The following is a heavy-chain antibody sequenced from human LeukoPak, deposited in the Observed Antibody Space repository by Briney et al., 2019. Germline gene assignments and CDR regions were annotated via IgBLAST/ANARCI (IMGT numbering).Heavy chain of an antibody. J-gene: IGHJ4*02. V-gene: IGHV3-48*03. CDR2: INSRGSTI. D-gene: IGHD3-10*01. Sequence: GGSLRLSFVASGFNFIGYEMHWVRQAPGGGLEWVSYINSRGSTIYYGHSVKGRFTISRDNAENSLYLEMNSLRVEDTALYYCARGRSYRNFDYWGQGTLVTVSS. CDR3: ARGRSYRNFDY. CDR1: GFNFIGYE.